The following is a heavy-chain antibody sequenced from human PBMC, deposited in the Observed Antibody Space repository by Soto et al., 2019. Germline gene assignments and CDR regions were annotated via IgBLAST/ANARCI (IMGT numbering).Heavy chain of an antibody. V-gene: IGHV3-33*01. CDR2: IWYDGSNK. J-gene: IGHJ3*02. CDR1: GFTFSSYG. CDR3: ARYDESLWGAFDI. D-gene: IGHD3-10*01. Sequence: QVQLVESGGGVVQPGRSLRLSCAASGFTFSSYGMHWVRQAPGKGLEWVAVIWYDGSNKYYADSVKGRFTISRDNSKNTLYLQMNSLRAEDTAVYYCARYDESLWGAFDIWGQGTMVTVSS.